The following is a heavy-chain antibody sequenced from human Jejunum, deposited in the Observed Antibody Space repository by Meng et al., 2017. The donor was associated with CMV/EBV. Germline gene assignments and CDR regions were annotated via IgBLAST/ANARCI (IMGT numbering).Heavy chain of an antibody. CDR2: IYYTGGT. CDR3: ARVRGGFDP. Sequence: LLCSVSGGSISGYYWSWIRQPPGKGLEWVGYIYYTGGTNYNPSLESRASIALDRSKSQISLKLTSVTAADTAVYYCARVRGGFDPWGQGTLVTVSS. V-gene: IGHV4-59*01. CDR1: GGSISGYY. J-gene: IGHJ5*02.